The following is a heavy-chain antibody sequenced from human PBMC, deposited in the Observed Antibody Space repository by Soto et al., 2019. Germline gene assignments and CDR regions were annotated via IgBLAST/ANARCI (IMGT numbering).Heavy chain of an antibody. D-gene: IGHD3-10*01. V-gene: IGHV3-15*07. CDR3: TTGSYEGY. CDR2: VNTTAQGETK. CDR1: GFIFTDAW. J-gene: IGHJ4*02. Sequence: EVQLVESGGGLVPPGGSLRLSCATSGFIFTDAWMNWVRQAPGKGLEWVGPVNTTAQGETKDYAAPVKGRFTISRDNSRNPLHMQMTSLRTEDTAVYYCTTGSYEGYWGQGVLVTVAS.